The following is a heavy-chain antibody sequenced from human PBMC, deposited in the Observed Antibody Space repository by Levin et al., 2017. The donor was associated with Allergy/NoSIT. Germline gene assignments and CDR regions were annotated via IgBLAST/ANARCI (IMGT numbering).Heavy chain of an antibody. CDR3: ARDRNPRGMDV. CDR2: IWYDGSNK. D-gene: IGHD1-14*01. CDR1: GFTFSSYG. Sequence: GGSLRLSCAASGFTFSSYGMHWVRQAPGKGLEWVAVIWYDGSNKYYADSVKGRFTISRDNSKNTLYLQMNSLRAEDTAVYYCARDRNPRGMDVWGQGTTVTVSS. V-gene: IGHV3-33*01. J-gene: IGHJ6*02.